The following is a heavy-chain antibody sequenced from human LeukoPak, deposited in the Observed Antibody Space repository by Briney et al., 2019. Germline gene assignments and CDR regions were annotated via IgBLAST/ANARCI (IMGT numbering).Heavy chain of an antibody. J-gene: IGHJ4*02. CDR1: GGSISSSGYY. CDR2: IYYSGST. V-gene: IGHV4-39*07. CDR3: ARDRPDQLWGNFDY. D-gene: IGHD5-18*01. Sequence: SETLSLTCTVSGGSISSSGYYWGWIRQPPGKGLEWIGSIYYSGSTYYNPSLKSRVTISVDTSKKQFSLKLSSVTAADTAVYYCARDRPDQLWGNFDYWGQGTLVTVSS.